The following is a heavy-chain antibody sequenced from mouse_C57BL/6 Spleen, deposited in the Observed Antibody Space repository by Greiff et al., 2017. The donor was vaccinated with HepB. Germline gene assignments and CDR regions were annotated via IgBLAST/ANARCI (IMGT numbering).Heavy chain of an antibody. CDR1: GYTFTSYW. Sequence: QVQLKQPGAELVRPGSSVKLSCKASGYTFTSYWMDWVKQRPGQGLEWIGNIYPSDSETHYNQKFKDKATLTVDKSSSTAYMQLSSLTSEDSAVYYCARPRYGSSIYFDYWGQGTTLTVSS. CDR3: ARPRYGSSIYFDY. J-gene: IGHJ2*01. V-gene: IGHV1-61*01. D-gene: IGHD1-1*01. CDR2: IYPSDSET.